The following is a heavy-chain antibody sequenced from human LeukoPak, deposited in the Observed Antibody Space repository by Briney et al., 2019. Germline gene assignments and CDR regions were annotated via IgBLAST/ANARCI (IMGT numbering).Heavy chain of an antibody. CDR1: GGSFSGYY. Sequence: SETLSLTCAVYGGSFSGYYWSWIRQPPGKGLEWIGEINHSGSTNYNPSLKSRVTISVDTSKNQFSLKLSSVTAADTAVYYCASSYSSSWYWFDPWGQGTLVTVSS. J-gene: IGHJ5*02. D-gene: IGHD6-13*01. CDR2: INHSGST. CDR3: ASSYSSSWYWFDP. V-gene: IGHV4-34*01.